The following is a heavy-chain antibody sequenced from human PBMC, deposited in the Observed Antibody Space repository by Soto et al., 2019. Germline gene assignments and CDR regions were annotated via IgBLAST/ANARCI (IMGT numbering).Heavy chain of an antibody. CDR1: GFSLTTVGMG. CDR3: AHRNSRMFAFDI. D-gene: IGHD3-10*02. J-gene: IGHJ3*02. Sequence: SGPTLVNPTQTLTLTCTFSGFSLTTVGMGVGWIRQPPGKALDWLGIIYWDDDKRYSPSLNGRVTFIKDTSKNQVVLTMTNMDPVDTATYYCAHRNSRMFAFDIWGQGTL. CDR2: IYWDDDK. V-gene: IGHV2-5*02.